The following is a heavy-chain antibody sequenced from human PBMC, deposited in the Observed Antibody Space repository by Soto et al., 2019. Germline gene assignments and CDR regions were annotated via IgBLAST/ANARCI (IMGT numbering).Heavy chain of an antibody. CDR3: GRISRYCTGGDCPA. Sequence: QAHLVESGGGVVQPGTSLRLSCAASGVSFNSYDMHWVRQAPGKGPEWVAIISYDGSNTYYSDSVRGRFTISRDNSKDTLYLQMHRLRTEDRAIFYCGRISRYCTGGDCPAWCQGTQVTVSS. CDR2: ISYDGSNT. J-gene: IGHJ5*02. CDR1: GVSFNSYD. V-gene: IGHV3-30*03. D-gene: IGHD2-8*02.